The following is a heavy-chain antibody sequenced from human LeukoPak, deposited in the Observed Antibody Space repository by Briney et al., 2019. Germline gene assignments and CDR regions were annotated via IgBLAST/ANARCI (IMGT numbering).Heavy chain of an antibody. V-gene: IGHV4-59*08. J-gene: IGHJ6*02. Sequence: SETLSLTCAVYGGSFSGYYWSWIRQPPGKGLEWIGYIYYSGSTNYNPSLKSRVTISVDTSKNQFSLKLSSVTAADTAVYYCARGAHYYYGMDVWGQGTTVTVSS. D-gene: IGHD1-26*01. CDR1: GGSFSGYY. CDR3: ARGAHYYYGMDV. CDR2: IYYSGST.